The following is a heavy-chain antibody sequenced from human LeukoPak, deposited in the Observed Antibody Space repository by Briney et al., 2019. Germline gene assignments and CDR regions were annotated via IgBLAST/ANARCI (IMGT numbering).Heavy chain of an antibody. D-gene: IGHD3-3*01. CDR3: ARVGQSKDYDFWSGYYNYFEY. V-gene: IGHV1-8*01. Sequence: GASVKVSCKASGYTFTTYAINWVRQATGQGLEWMGWMNPNSGNTGYAQKFQGRVTMTRDTSISTAYMELSSLRSEDTAVYYCARVGQSKDYDFWSGYYNYFEYWGQGALVTVSS. CDR2: MNPNSGNT. J-gene: IGHJ4*02. CDR1: GYTFTTYA.